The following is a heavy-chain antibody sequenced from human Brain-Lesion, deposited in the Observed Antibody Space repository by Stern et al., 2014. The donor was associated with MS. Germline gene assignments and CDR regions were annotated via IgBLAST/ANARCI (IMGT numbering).Heavy chain of an antibody. CDR2: IYYSGFT. D-gene: IGHD1-26*01. Sequence: QLGQSGPGLVKPSETLSLTCTVSGGSISSSTYYWAWIRQPPGKGLEWIGNIYYSGFTYYNPSLKSRVTISVDMSKNQFSLKLSSVTAADTAIYYCARHDSVPRPSQLYSARDRGPGYFDYWGQGTLVTVSS. J-gene: IGHJ4*02. CDR3: ARHDSVPRPSQLYSARDRGPGYFDY. V-gene: IGHV4-39*01. CDR1: GGSISSSTYY.